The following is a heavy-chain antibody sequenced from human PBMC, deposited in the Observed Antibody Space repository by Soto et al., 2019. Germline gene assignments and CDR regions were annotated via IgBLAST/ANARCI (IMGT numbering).Heavy chain of an antibody. J-gene: IGHJ5*02. CDR3: ARGAGYCSGGSCYSPWFDP. Sequence: GGSLRLSCAASGFTFSSYDMHWVRRATGKGLEWVSAIGTAGDPYYPGSVKGRFTISRENAKNSLYLQMNSLRAGDTAVYYCARGAGYCSGGSCYSPWFDPWGQGTLVTVSS. V-gene: IGHV3-13*05. D-gene: IGHD2-15*01. CDR2: IGTAGDP. CDR1: GFTFSSYD.